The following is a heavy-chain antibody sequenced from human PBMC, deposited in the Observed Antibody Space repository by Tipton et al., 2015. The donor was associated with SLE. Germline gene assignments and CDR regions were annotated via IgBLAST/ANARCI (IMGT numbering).Heavy chain of an antibody. V-gene: IGHV4-59*08. CDR1: GVSISSYY. Sequence: TLSLTCTVSGVSISSYYWSWIRQPPGKGLEWIGYIYYSGSTNYNPSLKGRVTLSVDTSKNQFSLKLSSVTAADTAVYYCARFIAVAGIAEYFQHWGQGTLVTVSS. D-gene: IGHD6-19*01. J-gene: IGHJ1*01. CDR3: ARFIAVAGIAEYFQH. CDR2: IYYSGST.